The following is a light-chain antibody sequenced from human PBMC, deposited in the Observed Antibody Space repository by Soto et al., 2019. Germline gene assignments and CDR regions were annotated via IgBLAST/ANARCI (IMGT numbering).Light chain of an antibody. V-gene: IGLV2-14*01. CDR3: SSKSSGSTPML. J-gene: IGLJ2*01. Sequence: QSALTQPASLSGSPGQSITISCTGTSSDVGGYKYVSWYQHHPGEAPKLIIYEVSNRPSGVSNRFSGSNSGNTASLTISGLQAEDESHYYCSSKSSGSTPMLFGGGTKVTVL. CDR1: SSDVGGYKY. CDR2: EVS.